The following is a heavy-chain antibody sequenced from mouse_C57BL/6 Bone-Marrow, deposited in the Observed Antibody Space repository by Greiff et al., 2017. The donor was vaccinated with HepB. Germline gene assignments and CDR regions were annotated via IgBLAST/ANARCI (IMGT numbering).Heavy chain of an antibody. CDR2: INPGSGGT. Sequence: QVQLKESGAELVRPGTSVKVSCKASGYAFTNYLIEWVKQRPGQGLEWIGVINPGSGGTNYNEKFKGKATLTADKSSSTAYMQLSSLTSEDSAVYFCARPGPYFDVWGTGTTVTVSS. CDR3: ARPGPYFDV. J-gene: IGHJ1*03. CDR1: GYAFTNYL. V-gene: IGHV1-54*01.